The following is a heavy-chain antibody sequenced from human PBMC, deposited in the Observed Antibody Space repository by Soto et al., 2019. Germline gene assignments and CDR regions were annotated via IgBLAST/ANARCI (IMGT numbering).Heavy chain of an antibody. D-gene: IGHD4-17*01. V-gene: IGHV2-70*01. CDR2: IDWDDGK. Sequence: SGPTLVNPTQTLTLTCSFSGFPLTTSGMCVGWIRQPPGKALEWLALIDWDDGKFYSPSLKTRLTISKDTSKNQVVLTMTNMDPVDTATYFCARITQGDYFWFDPWGPGTLVTVSS. J-gene: IGHJ5*02. CDR3: ARITQGDYFWFDP. CDR1: GFPLTTSGMC.